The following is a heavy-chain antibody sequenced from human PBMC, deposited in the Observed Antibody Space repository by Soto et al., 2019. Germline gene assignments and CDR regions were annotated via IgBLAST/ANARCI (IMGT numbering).Heavy chain of an antibody. D-gene: IGHD5-12*01. V-gene: IGHV1-46*01. J-gene: IGHJ4*02. CDR1: GYTFTSYY. CDR3: WVESDIVATNPPRSAGAGIHFDY. CDR2: INPSGGST. Sequence: GASVKVSCKASGYTFTSYYMHWVRQAPGQGLEWMGIINPSGGSTSYAQKFQGRVTMTRDTSTSTVYMELSSLRSEDTAVYYCWVESDIVATNPPRSAGAGIHFDYWGQGTLVTVSS.